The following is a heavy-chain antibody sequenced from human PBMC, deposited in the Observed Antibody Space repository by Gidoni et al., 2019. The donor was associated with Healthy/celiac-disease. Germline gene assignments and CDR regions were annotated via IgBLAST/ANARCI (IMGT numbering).Heavy chain of an antibody. V-gene: IGHV3-23*01. CDR1: GFPFSRYA. Sequence: EVQLLESGGGLVQLGGSLRLSCAASGFPFSRYAMSWVRQAPGQGLEWGSAISGSGGSTYYADSVKGRFTISRDNSKNTLYLQMNSLRAEDTAVYYCAKVELPTYGMDVWGQGTTVTVSS. J-gene: IGHJ6*02. CDR3: AKVELPTYGMDV. CDR2: ISGSGGST. D-gene: IGHD3-10*01.